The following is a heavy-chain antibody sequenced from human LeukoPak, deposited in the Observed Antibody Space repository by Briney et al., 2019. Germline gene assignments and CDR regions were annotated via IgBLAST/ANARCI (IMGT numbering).Heavy chain of an antibody. CDR2: ISYSGIT. V-gene: IGHV4-59*12. D-gene: IGHD4-17*01. J-gene: IGHJ6*02. CDR3: ARDYGDYGDGMDV. CDR1: GVSFSSYY. Sequence: SETLSLTCTVSGVSFSSYYWSWIRQPPGKGLEWIGYISYSGITSYNPSLKSRVTISVDTSKNQFSLKLSSVTAADTAVYYCARDYGDYGDGMDVWGQGTTVTVSS.